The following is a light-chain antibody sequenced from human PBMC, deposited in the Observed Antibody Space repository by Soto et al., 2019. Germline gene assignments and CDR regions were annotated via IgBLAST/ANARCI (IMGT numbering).Light chain of an antibody. CDR1: QNINNY. Sequence: DIQMTQSPYSLSASVGDRVTITFQASQNINNYLNWYQQKPGRAPKLLIYDASNLEAGVPSRFRGSGSGTDFTFTISRLQPEDIATYYSQQYENLPTFGQGTRLEIK. CDR2: DAS. CDR3: QQYENLPT. V-gene: IGKV1-33*01. J-gene: IGKJ5*01.